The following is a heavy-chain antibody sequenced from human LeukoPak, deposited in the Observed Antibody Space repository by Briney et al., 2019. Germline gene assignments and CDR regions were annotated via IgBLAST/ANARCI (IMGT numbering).Heavy chain of an antibody. CDR1: GFTFSSYE. J-gene: IGHJ6*03. D-gene: IGHD6-19*01. CDR3: ARDGTPDYSGGWVYMDV. CDR2: ISSGSTSI. V-gene: IGHV3-48*03. Sequence: PGGSLRLSCAASGFTFSSYEMNWVRQAPGKGLEWVSYISSGSTSIHYADSVRGRFTISRDNADNSMYLQMNSLRVEDTAVYYCARDGTPDYSGGWVYMDVWGRGTTVTISS.